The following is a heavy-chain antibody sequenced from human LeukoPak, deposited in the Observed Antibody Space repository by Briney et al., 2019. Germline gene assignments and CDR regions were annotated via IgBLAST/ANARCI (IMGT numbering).Heavy chain of an antibody. CDR3: AKGPAVAGYFDY. J-gene: IGHJ4*02. D-gene: IGHD6-19*01. Sequence: PGRSLRLSCAASGFTFDGYAMHWVRQAPGKGLEWVSGISWNSGSIGYADSVKGRFTISGDNAKNSLYLQMNSLRAEDMALYYCAKGPAVAGYFDYWGQGTLVTVSS. V-gene: IGHV3-9*03. CDR1: GFTFDGYA. CDR2: ISWNSGSI.